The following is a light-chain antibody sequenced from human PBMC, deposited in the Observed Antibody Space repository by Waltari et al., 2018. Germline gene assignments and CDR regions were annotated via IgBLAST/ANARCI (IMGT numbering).Light chain of an antibody. CDR2: DAS. Sequence: DIQMTQSPSSLSASVGDRVTITCQASQDISDYLNWYQQKQGKAPKLLIYDASTLETGVPSRFSGGGSGTDFTFTISSLQPEDIATYYCQQYDNLPLTFGQGTRLEI. CDR1: QDISDY. V-gene: IGKV1-33*01. CDR3: QQYDNLPLT. J-gene: IGKJ5*01.